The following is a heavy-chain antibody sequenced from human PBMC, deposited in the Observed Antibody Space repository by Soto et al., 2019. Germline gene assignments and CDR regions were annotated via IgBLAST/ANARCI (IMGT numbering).Heavy chain of an antibody. J-gene: IGHJ2*01. Sequence: PGGSLRLSCTASGFTFSSHAMTWVRQAPGKGLEWVSAISVGSISTYYADSVRGRFTISRDNSKNTLYLQMNSLRVEDTAVYYCSKSDVPGTYWYFDFWGRGTLVTVSS. D-gene: IGHD1-26*01. V-gene: IGHV3-23*01. CDR1: GFTFSSHA. CDR2: ISVGSIST. CDR3: SKSDVPGTYWYFDF.